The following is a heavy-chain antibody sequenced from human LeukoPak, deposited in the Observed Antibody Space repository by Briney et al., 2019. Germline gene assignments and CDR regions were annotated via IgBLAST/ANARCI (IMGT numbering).Heavy chain of an antibody. V-gene: IGHV1-8*01. Sequence: ASVKVSCKASGYTFTNYDLNWVRQAPGQGPEWIGWMNPNSGNTGYAQKFQGRVTLTRSTSISTAYMELRSLTSEDTAVYYCARDYGGNSGWFDPWGQGTLVTVSS. CDR1: GYTFTNYD. D-gene: IGHD4-23*01. CDR3: ARDYGGNSGWFDP. CDR2: MNPNSGNT. J-gene: IGHJ5*02.